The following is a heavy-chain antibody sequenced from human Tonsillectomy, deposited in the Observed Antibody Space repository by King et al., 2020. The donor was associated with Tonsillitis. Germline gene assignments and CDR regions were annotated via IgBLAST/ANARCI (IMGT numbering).Heavy chain of an antibody. J-gene: IGHJ4*02. CDR2: INQNGGEK. Sequence: VQLVESGGGLVQPGGSLRLSCAASGFTFSSYWMSWVRQAPGKGLEWVANINQNGGEKYYVDSVKGRFTISRDNAKNSLYLQMNSLRADDTAVYYCARDVTLGGEYWGPGTLVTVSS. D-gene: IGHD5-18*01. V-gene: IGHV3-7*03. CDR3: ARDVTLGGEY. CDR1: GFTFSSYW.